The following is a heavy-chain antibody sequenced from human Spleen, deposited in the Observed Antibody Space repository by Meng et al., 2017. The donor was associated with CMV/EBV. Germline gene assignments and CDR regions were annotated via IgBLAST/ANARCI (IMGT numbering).Heavy chain of an antibody. J-gene: IGHJ6*02. Sequence: SETLSLTCTVSGGSVSSGSYYWSWIRQPPGKGLEWIGYIYYSGSTNYNPSLKSRVTISVDTSKNQFSLKLSSVTAADTAVYYCARGGVYCSSTSCYWGAVYYYYGMDVWGQGTTVTVSS. V-gene: IGHV4-61*01. CDR1: GGSVSSGSYY. D-gene: IGHD2-2*01. CDR2: IYYSGST. CDR3: ARGGVYCSSTSCYWGAVYYYYGMDV.